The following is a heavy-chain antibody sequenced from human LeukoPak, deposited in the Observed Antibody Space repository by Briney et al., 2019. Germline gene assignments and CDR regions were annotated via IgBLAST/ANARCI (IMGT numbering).Heavy chain of an antibody. Sequence: PGGSLRLSCAASGXTFSMYAMHWVRQAPGKGLEYVSAISSDGGSTYYANSVKGRFTISRDNSKNTLYLQMGSLRAEDMAVYYCAKDIGYSYGYDYWGQGTLVTVSS. J-gene: IGHJ4*02. CDR2: ISSDGGST. CDR1: GXTFSMYA. CDR3: AKDIGYSYGYDY. D-gene: IGHD5-18*01. V-gene: IGHV3-64*01.